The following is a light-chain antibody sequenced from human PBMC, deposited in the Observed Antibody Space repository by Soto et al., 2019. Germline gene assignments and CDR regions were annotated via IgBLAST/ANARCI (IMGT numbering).Light chain of an antibody. CDR2: GAS. J-gene: IGKJ4*01. V-gene: IGKV1-39*01. CDR1: LRISTY. Sequence: DIQVIQSPSSLSASVGDRVTITCRASLRISTYVNWYQHKPGKAPKLLIYGASSLQSGVPSRFSGSGSGTDFTRTISSLHPEDAATYYCQQSHSTPLTFGGGTNLEI. CDR3: QQSHSTPLT.